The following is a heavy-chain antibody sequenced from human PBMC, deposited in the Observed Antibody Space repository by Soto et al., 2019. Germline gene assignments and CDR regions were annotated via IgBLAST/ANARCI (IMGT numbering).Heavy chain of an antibody. CDR1: GYTFSNYV. J-gene: IGHJ4*02. CDR2: ISDDVAII. Sequence: PXEFLRLSCAASGYTFSNYVMYWVRQAPGKGLECVAVISDDVAIIQYADSVKGRFTISRDNSKNTLHPQMISLRAEDTAVYFCAILAFWGQGTLVTVPS. D-gene: IGHD3-3*01. CDR3: AILAF. V-gene: IGHV3-30*03.